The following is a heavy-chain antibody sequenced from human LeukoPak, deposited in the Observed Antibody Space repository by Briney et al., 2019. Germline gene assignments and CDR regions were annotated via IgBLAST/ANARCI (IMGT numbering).Heavy chain of an antibody. V-gene: IGHV1-46*01. J-gene: IGHJ1*01. CDR3: ARNGQQVRYFQH. CDR1: GYTFTSYY. CDR2: INPSGGST. D-gene: IGHD6-13*01. Sequence: ASVKVSCKASGYTFTSYYMHWVRQAPGQGLEWMGIINPSGGSTSYAQKFQGRVTMTRDTSTSTAYMELSSLRSEDTAVYYCARNGQQVRYFQHWGQGTLVTVSS.